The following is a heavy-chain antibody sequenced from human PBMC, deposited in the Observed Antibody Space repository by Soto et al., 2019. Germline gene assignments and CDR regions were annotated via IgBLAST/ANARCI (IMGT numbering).Heavy chain of an antibody. D-gene: IGHD3-3*01. CDR2: ISAYNGNT. CDR3: ARDPPGYYFWSGPLDFDY. Sequence: QVQLVQSGAEVKKPGASVKVSCKASGYTFTSYGISWVRQAPGQGLEWMGWISAYNGNTNYAQKLQGRVTMTTDPPTSTGYMELRSLRSDDTAVYYCARDPPGYYFWSGPLDFDYWGQGALVTVSS. J-gene: IGHJ4*02. CDR1: GYTFTSYG. V-gene: IGHV1-18*01.